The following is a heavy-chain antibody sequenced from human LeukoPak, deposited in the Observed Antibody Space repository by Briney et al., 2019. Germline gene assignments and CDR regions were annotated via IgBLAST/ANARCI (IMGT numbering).Heavy chain of an antibody. CDR3: TTNWDVPLGR. CDR1: GFTFSSYA. V-gene: IGHV3-7*03. D-gene: IGHD1-1*01. CDR2: IKQDGSEK. Sequence: GGSLRLSCAASGFTFSSYAMSWVRQAPGKGLEWVANIKQDGSEKYYVDSVKGRFTISRDNAKNSLYLQMSSLKSDDTAVYFCTTNWDVPLGRWGQGTQVTVSS. J-gene: IGHJ4*02.